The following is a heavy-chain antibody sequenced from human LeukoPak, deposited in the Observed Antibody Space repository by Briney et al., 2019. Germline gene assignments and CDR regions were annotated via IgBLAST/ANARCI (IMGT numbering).Heavy chain of an antibody. V-gene: IGHV4-59*01. Sequence: SETLSLTCTVSGGSISSYYWSWIRQPPGKGLEWIGYICYSGSTNYNPSLKSRVTISVDTSKNQFSLKLSSVTAADTAVYYCARGGPGDFWSGYYYYYGMDVWGQGTTVTVSS. D-gene: IGHD3-3*01. CDR1: GGSISSYY. J-gene: IGHJ6*02. CDR2: ICYSGST. CDR3: ARGGPGDFWSGYYYYYGMDV.